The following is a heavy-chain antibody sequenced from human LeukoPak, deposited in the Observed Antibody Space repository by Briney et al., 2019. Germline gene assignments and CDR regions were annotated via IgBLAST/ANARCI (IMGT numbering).Heavy chain of an antibody. J-gene: IGHJ4*02. V-gene: IGHV3-20*04. Sequence: GGSLRLSCAASGFTFDDYGMSWVRQAPGKGLEWVSGINWNGGSTGYADSVKGRFTISRDNAKNSLYLQMNSLRAEDTALYYCVRYFYYYDSSGYYGRYFDYWGQGTLVTVSS. D-gene: IGHD3-22*01. CDR1: GFTFDDYG. CDR3: VRYFYYYDSSGYYGRYFDY. CDR2: INWNGGST.